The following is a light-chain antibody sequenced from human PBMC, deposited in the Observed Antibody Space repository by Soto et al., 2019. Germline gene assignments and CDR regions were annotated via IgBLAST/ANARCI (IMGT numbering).Light chain of an antibody. V-gene: IGLV1-51*01. J-gene: IGLJ3*02. Sequence: QSVLTQPPSVSAAPGQTVTISCSGSSSNIGNNYVSWYQQLPGTAPKLLIYDNNKRPSGIPDRFSGSKSGTSATLGITGLQTGDEADYYCGTWDSSLSVWVFGGGTKLTVL. CDR1: SSNIGNNY. CDR2: DNN. CDR3: GTWDSSLSVWV.